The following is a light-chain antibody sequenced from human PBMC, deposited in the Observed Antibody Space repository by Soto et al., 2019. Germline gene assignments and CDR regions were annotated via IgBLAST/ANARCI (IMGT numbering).Light chain of an antibody. Sequence: IVMTQSPATLSVSPGGRATLSCRASQSISTKLAWYQQKPGQAPRLLIYGASTRAPGIPVRFSGSGSGTEFTLTITSLQSEDFGVYYCQQRNNWVTFGGGTKVEIK. CDR3: QQRNNWVT. CDR2: GAS. J-gene: IGKJ4*01. CDR1: QSISTK. V-gene: IGKV3-15*01.